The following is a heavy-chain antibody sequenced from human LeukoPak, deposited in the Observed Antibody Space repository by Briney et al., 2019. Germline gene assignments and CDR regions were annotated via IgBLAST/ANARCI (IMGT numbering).Heavy chain of an antibody. J-gene: IGHJ4*02. V-gene: IGHV1-18*01. CDR3: ARVGSYYDSSGYYHLEY. CDR2: VSAYNGNT. D-gene: IGHD3-22*01. CDR1: GYTFTSYG. Sequence: ASVKVSCKASGYTFTSYGISWVRQAPGQGLEWMGWVSAYNGNTNYAQKLQGRVTMTTDTSTSTAYMELRSLRSDDTAVYYCARVGSYYDSSGYYHLEYWGQGTLVTVSS.